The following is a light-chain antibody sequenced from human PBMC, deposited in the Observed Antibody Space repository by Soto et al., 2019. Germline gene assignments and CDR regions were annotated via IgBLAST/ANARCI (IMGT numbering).Light chain of an antibody. CDR3: QQYNSYPT. CDR1: QSISSW. Sequence: DIQMTQSPSTLSASVGDRVTITCRASQSISSWLAWYQQKPGKAPKLLIYKASSLESGVPSRFSGSGSGTEFTLTISILQHDDVASYYCQQYNSYPTFGGGTKVEIK. CDR2: KAS. J-gene: IGKJ4*01. V-gene: IGKV1-5*03.